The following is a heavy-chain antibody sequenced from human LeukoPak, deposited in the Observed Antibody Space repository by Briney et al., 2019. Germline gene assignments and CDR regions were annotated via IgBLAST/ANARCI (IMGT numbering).Heavy chain of an antibody. D-gene: IGHD6-19*01. J-gene: IGHJ3*02. Sequence: SYISSSSTTIYYADSGKGRFTFSRDNGKNSLYLQMNSLRDEDTAVYYCARSNSSGRGAFDIWGQGTMVTVSS. CDR2: ISSSSTTI. CDR3: ARSNSSGRGAFDI. V-gene: IGHV3-48*02.